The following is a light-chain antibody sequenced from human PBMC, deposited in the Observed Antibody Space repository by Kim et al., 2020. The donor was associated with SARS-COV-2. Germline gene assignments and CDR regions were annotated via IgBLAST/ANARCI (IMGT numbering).Light chain of an antibody. CDR1: ESISDY. Sequence: EIVMTQSPATVSVSPGERATLSFRASESISDYLAWYQVKPGQAPRLLIYGASVRATGITSRYSGGGSGTEFTLTISSLQSEDFAVYYCQQYNEWPLLTFGGGTKVDIK. CDR3: QQYNEWPLLT. CDR2: GAS. J-gene: IGKJ4*01. V-gene: IGKV3-15*01.